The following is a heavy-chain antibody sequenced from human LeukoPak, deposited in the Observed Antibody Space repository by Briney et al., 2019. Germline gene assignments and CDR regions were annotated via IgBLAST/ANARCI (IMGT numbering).Heavy chain of an antibody. CDR2: ISSTGGST. V-gene: IGHV3-64*01. CDR1: GFTFSSYA. D-gene: IGHD5-12*01. Sequence: PGGSLRLSCAASGFTFSSYAMHWVRQAPGKGLEYVSAISSTGGSTYYANSVKGRFTISRDNSKNTLYLQMGSLRAEDMAVYYCARVRHSGYVGDAFDIWGQGTMVTVSS. CDR3: ARVRHSGYVGDAFDI. J-gene: IGHJ3*02.